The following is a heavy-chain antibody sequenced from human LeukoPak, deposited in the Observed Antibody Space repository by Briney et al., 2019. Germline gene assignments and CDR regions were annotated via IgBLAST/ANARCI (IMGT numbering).Heavy chain of an antibody. CDR2: ISSSSSTI. CDR3: ARSQGAFDI. V-gene: IGHV3-48*01. Sequence: GGSLRLSCAASGFTFSSYSMNWVRQAPGKGLEWVSYISSSSSTIYYADSVKGRFTISRDNAKNSLFLQMHSLRAEDTAVYYCARSQGAFDIWGQGTMVTVSS. J-gene: IGHJ3*02. CDR1: GFTFSSYS.